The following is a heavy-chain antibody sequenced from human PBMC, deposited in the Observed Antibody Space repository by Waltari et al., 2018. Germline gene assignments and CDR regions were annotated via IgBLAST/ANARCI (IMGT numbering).Heavy chain of an antibody. J-gene: IGHJ3*01. CDR1: GYTFPSYG. V-gene: IGHV1-18*04. CDR2: INVYKGNG. Sequence: QVQLMQSGAEVRKPGASVKVSCKTAGYTFPSYGIGWVRQAPRKGLEWRGWINVYKGNGYYPKKLQGRLTMTADTSTSTVYMELSRLTVDDTAIYYCARDDNYGSGTPSGAYDFWGQGTMVNVSP. CDR3: ARDDNYGSGTPSGAYDF. D-gene: IGHD3-10*01.